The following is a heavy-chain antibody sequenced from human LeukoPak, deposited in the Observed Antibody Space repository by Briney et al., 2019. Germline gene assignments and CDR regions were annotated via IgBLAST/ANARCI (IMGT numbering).Heavy chain of an antibody. Sequence: GGSLRLSCAASGFTSSSYAMSWVRQAPGKGLEWVSAISGSGGNTYYADSVKGRFTISRDNSKNTLYLQMNSLRAEDTAVYYCARVPYDYVWGNYFDYWGQGTLVTVSS. CDR3: ARVPYDYVWGNYFDY. D-gene: IGHD3-16*01. J-gene: IGHJ4*02. V-gene: IGHV3-23*01. CDR2: ISGSGGNT. CDR1: GFTSSSYA.